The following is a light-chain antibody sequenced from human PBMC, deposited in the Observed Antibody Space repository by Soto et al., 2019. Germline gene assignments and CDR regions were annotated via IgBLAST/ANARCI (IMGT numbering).Light chain of an antibody. CDR2: KAS. V-gene: IGKV1-5*03. J-gene: IGKJ1*01. CDR1: QTISSW. Sequence: DIQMTQSPWTLSGSVGDGVTITRRASQTISSWLAWYQQKPGKAPKLLIYKASTLKSGVPSRFSGSGSGTEFTLTISSLQPDDFATYYCQNYNSYSEAFGQGTKVDIK. CDR3: QNYNSYSEA.